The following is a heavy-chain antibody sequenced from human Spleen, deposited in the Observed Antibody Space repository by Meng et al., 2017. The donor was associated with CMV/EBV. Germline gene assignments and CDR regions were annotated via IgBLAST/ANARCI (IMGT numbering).Heavy chain of an antibody. CDR1: GFTFSSYL. CDR2: IKEDGSET. CDR3: ARDSDFYESSGPDY. J-gene: IGHJ4*02. D-gene: IGHD3-22*01. Sequence: GESLKISCAASGFTFSSYLMAWFRQAPGKGLQWVATIKEDGSETYFLDSVKGRFTIARDNAKNSLYLQMNSLRVEDTAVYYCARDSDFYESSGPDYWGQGTLVTVSS. V-gene: IGHV3-7*01.